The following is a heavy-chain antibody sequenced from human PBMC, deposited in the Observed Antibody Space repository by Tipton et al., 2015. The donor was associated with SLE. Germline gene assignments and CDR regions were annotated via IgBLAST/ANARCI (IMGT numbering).Heavy chain of an antibody. CDR2: ISAYNGHT. J-gene: IGHJ4*02. D-gene: IGHD6-19*01. CDR1: GYTFNNYG. V-gene: IGHV1-18*01. CDR3: TSSPGYSSNLNGRDF. Sequence: QVQLVQSGAEVKKPGASVKVSCKASGYTFNNYGFSWVRQAPGQGLEWMGWISAYNGHTNYAQKLQGRVTMTTDTSTSTAYIELRSLRSDDTAVYYCTSSPGYSSNLNGRDFWGQGTLVTVSS.